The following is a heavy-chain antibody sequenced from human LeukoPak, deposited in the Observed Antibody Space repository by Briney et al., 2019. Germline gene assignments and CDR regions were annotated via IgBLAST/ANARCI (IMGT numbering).Heavy chain of an antibody. CDR2: IRYDGSNK. V-gene: IGHV3-30*02. CDR1: GFTFSSYG. D-gene: IGHD3-16*01. CDR3: AKAGDGQIDY. J-gene: IGHJ4*02. Sequence: GGSLRLSCAASGFTFSSYGMHWVRQAPGKGLEWVAFIRYDGSNKYYADSVKGRFTISRDNSKNTLYLQMNSLRVEDTAVYYCAKAGDGQIDYWGQGTLVTVSS.